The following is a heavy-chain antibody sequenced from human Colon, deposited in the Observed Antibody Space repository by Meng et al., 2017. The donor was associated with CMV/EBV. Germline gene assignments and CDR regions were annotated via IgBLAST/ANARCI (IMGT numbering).Heavy chain of an antibody. D-gene: IGHD2-15*01. CDR2: IYYSGGT. J-gene: IGHJ5*02. CDR1: SSSRHL. V-gene: IGHV4-39*07. Sequence: SSSRHLWGWGRQSAGKGLEWIGNIYYSGGTYYTPSLKSRVTISVDTSKNQFSLNLRSVTAADTAVYYCARALRYCSGTSCYSQVEPWGQGTLVTVSS. CDR3: ARALRYCSGTSCYSQVEP.